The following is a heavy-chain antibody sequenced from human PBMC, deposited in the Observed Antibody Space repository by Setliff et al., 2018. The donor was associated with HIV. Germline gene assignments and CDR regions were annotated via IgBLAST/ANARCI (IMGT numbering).Heavy chain of an antibody. V-gene: IGHV4-39*01. CDR2: IYYSGST. J-gene: IGHJ4*01. D-gene: IGHD3-10*01. CDR1: NGSISRSSYY. CDR3: ASTDNTGYKIDY. Sequence: SETLSLTCAVSNGSISRSSYYWGWIRQPPGKGPEWVGRIYYSGSTYYSPSLKSRVTISVDTSKRQFFLHLTSVTAADTAVYFCASTDNTGYKIDYWGQGALVTVSS.